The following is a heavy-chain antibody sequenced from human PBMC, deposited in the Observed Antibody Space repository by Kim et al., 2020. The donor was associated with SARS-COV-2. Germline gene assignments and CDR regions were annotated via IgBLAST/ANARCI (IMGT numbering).Heavy chain of an antibody. CDR3: ARQVGGRNWFDP. V-gene: IGHV5-51*01. J-gene: IGHJ5*02. Sequence: RYSPSFQGQVTISADKSLSTAYLQWSSLKASDTAMYYCARQVGGRNWFDPWGQGTLVTVSS.